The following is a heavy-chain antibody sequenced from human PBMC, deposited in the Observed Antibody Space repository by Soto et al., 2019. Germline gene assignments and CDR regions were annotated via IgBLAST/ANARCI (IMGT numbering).Heavy chain of an antibody. CDR1: SGPSSSHN. J-gene: IGHJ6*02. D-gene: IGHD1-1*01. CDR3: ERQGCGNRPGLVDV. Sequence: QVQLQQSGPGLVKPSETLSLTCTVSSGPSSSHNWGWIRQTPGRGLEWIGYVYYTGGTSYNPSLKSRVTKSADTSKNHSTLTLSSVTAIDTAVYYCERQGCGNRPGLVDVLGQGTTVSVS. CDR2: VYYTGGT. V-gene: IGHV4-59*08.